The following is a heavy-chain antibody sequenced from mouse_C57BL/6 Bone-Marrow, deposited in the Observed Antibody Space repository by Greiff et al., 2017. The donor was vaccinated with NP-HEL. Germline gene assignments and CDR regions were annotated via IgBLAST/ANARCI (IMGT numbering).Heavy chain of an antibody. D-gene: IGHD1-1*01. Sequence: VQLKQSGPELVKPGASVKMSCKASGYTFTDYNMHWVKQSHGKSLEWIGYINPNNGGTSYNQKFKGKATLTVNKSSSTAYMELRSLTSEDSAVYYCASSGYYDGSSPYYYAMDYWGQGTSVTVSS. V-gene: IGHV1-22*01. CDR2: INPNNGGT. CDR3: ASSGYYDGSSPYYYAMDY. CDR1: GYTFTDYN. J-gene: IGHJ4*01.